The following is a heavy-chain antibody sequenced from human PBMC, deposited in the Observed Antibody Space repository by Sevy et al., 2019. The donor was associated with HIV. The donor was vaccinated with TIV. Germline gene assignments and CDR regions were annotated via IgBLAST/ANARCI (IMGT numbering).Heavy chain of an antibody. CDR2: IWNDRSNK. V-gene: IGHV3-33*01. Sequence: GGSLRLSCAAYGFTFSIYGMHWVRQAPGKGLEWVAVIWNDRSNKHYADSVKGRFTISGDNAKNTLYLQMNSLRVEDTAVYYCASLPNNYYDISGSSGDDAFDIWGQGTRVTVSS. CDR3: ASLPNNYYDISGSSGDDAFDI. J-gene: IGHJ3*02. CDR1: GFTFSIYG. D-gene: IGHD3-22*01.